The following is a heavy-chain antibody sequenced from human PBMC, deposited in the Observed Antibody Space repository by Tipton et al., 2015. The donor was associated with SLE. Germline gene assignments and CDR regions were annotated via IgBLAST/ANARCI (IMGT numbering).Heavy chain of an antibody. V-gene: IGHV4-39*07. Sequence: LRLSCSVSGGSMNNGCYYWGWIRQPPGKGPEWIGTGHYSGATYKHSSLKNRITISVDTSKNQFSLKLSSVTAADTAVYYCARRGSWWYFDLWGRGTLVTVSS. CDR1: GGSMNNGCYY. D-gene: IGHD1-26*01. CDR3: ARRGSWWYFDL. J-gene: IGHJ2*01. CDR2: GHYSGAT.